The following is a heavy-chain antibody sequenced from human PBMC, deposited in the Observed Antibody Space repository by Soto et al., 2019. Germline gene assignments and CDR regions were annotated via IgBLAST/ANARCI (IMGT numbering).Heavy chain of an antibody. CDR3: ARDRYDYVWGSYRNGGHYYYYGMDV. J-gene: IGHJ6*02. CDR1: GFTFSSYG. Sequence: GGSLRLSCAASGFTFSSYGMHWVRQAPGKGLEWVAVIWYDGSNKYYADSVKGRFTISRDNSKNTLYLQMNSLRAKDTAVYYCARDRYDYVWGSYRNGGHYYYYGMDVWGQGTTVTVSS. D-gene: IGHD3-16*02. CDR2: IWYDGSNK. V-gene: IGHV3-33*01.